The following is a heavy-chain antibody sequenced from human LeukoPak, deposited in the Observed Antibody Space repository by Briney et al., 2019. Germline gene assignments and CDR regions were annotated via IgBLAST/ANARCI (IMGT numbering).Heavy chain of an antibody. V-gene: IGHV1-46*01. D-gene: IGHD2-21*01. CDR3: AREEYGGYFDY. J-gene: IGHJ4*02. CDR2: SNPSGVGT. Sequence: GASVKVSCKASGYTFSGYHMHWVRQAPGQGLEWMGVSNPSGVGTNYAQKFQGRVTMTRDTSTSTVYMELSSLRSEDTAVYYCAREEYGGYFDYWGQGTLVTVSS. CDR1: GYTFSGYH.